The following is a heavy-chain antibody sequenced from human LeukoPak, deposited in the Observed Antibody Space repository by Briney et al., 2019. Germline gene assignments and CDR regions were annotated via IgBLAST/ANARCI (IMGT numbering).Heavy chain of an antibody. V-gene: IGHV3-48*01. CDR2: VCGINGTI. CDR3: ARRSEFGVLYYMDV. J-gene: IGHJ6*03. CDR1: GFTFSIYS. D-gene: IGHD3-16*01. Sequence: GGSLRLSCAASGFTFSIYSMNWVRQAPGKGVEWVSYVCGINGTIYYSDSVKGRFTISRDNAKNSLYLQMNSLRAEDTAVYYCARRSEFGVLYYMDVWGKGTTVTVS.